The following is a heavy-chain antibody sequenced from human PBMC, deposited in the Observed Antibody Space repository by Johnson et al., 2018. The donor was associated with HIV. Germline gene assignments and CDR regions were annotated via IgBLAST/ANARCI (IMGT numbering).Heavy chain of an antibody. V-gene: IGHV3-30*04. Sequence: VQLVESGGGLVQPGTSLRLPCAASGLTFSNYPMHWARQAPGKRLEWVAIISSDGTTKYYADSVKRRFTISRANSKTSLSLQMNSLRAEDTAIYYCGKAQAFRGAFDIWGQGTMVIVSS. CDR2: ISSDGTTK. CDR1: GLTFSNYP. CDR3: GKAQAFRGAFDI. J-gene: IGHJ3*02. D-gene: IGHD2/OR15-2a*01.